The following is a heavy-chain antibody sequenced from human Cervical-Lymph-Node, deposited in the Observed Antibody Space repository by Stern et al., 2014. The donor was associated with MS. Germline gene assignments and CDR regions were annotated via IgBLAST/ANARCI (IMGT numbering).Heavy chain of an antibody. D-gene: IGHD2-15*01. CDR3: ARGVMVAATYAYDI. J-gene: IGHJ3*02. Sequence: EVQLLESGGGLVQPGGSLRLSCAASGFTFSTYWMHWVRQAPGKGLVGVSRINSDESSTTYADSVKGRFSISRDNDKNTLYLQMNSLRAEDTAVYYCARGVMVAATYAYDIWGQGTMVTISS. CDR1: GFTFSTYW. V-gene: IGHV3-74*02. CDR2: INSDESST.